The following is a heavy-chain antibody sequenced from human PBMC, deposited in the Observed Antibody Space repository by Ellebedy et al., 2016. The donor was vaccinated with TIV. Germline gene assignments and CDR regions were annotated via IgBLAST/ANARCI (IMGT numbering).Heavy chain of an antibody. D-gene: IGHD2-2*01. Sequence: SETLSLTXTVSGGSISSYYWSWIRQPPGKGLEWIGYIYYSGSTNYNPSLKSRVTISVDTSKNQFSLKLSSVTAADTAVYYCARVSCSSTSCYSFDYWGQGTLVTVSS. V-gene: IGHV4-59*01. CDR1: GGSISSYY. CDR3: ARVSCSSTSCYSFDY. CDR2: IYYSGST. J-gene: IGHJ4*02.